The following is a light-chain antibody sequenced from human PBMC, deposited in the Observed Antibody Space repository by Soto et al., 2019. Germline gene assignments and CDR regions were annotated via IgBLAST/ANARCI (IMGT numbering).Light chain of an antibody. Sequence: QSALTQPASVSGSPGQSITISCTGTSSDVGSYKFVSWYQNHPGKAPKLMIYEGSKRPSGVSNRFSGSKSGNTASLTISGLQADDEDDYYCSSYAGSRTYVFGTGTKLTVL. CDR2: EGS. J-gene: IGLJ1*01. CDR3: SSYAGSRTYV. CDR1: SSDVGSYKF. V-gene: IGLV2-23*01.